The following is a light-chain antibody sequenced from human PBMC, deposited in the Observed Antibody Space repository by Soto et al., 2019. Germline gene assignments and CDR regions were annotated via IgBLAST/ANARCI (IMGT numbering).Light chain of an antibody. Sequence: DIVLTQSPGTLSLSPGETAYLSCRASQNVDTSLAWYQQRPDRAPRLLMSEASRRAAGIPARVSGTGSGTDFTLIINSLEPEDVAVYYCQQRYNWPLTFGAGTRVEI. J-gene: IGKJ4*01. CDR3: QQRYNWPLT. CDR2: EAS. CDR1: QNVDTS. V-gene: IGKV3-11*01.